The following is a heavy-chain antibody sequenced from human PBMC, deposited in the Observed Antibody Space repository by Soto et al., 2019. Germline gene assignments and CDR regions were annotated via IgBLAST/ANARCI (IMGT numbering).Heavy chain of an antibody. J-gene: IGHJ6*02. Sequence: EVQLVESGGGLVQPGGSLTVSCAASGFTFSDYWMHWVRQVPGKGLVWVSRVNFDGRTTNYADSVKGRFTISRDNAKNAVYLQMNSLRAEDTGVYYCGRRIQIYYGVDVWGQGTTVTVSS. CDR2: VNFDGRTT. CDR1: GFTFSDYW. V-gene: IGHV3-74*01. CDR3: GRRIQIYYGVDV. D-gene: IGHD5-18*01.